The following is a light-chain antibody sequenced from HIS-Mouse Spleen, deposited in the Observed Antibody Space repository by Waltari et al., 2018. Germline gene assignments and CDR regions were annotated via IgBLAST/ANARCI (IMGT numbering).Light chain of an antibody. J-gene: IGLJ2*01. Sequence: QSALTQPRSVSGSPGQSVTISCTGTSRDFGGYNSVPWYQQHPGKAPKLMIYDVSKRPSGVPDRFSGSKSGNTASLTISGLQAEDEADYYCCSYAGSYTFEVVFGGGTKLTVL. CDR1: SRDFGGYNS. CDR2: DVS. V-gene: IGLV2-11*01. CDR3: CSYAGSYTFEVV.